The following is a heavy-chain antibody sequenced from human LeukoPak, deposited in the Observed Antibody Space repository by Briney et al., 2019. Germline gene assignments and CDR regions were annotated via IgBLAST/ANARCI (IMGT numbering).Heavy chain of an antibody. CDR2: INHSGST. J-gene: IGHJ6*03. CDR1: GGTFSGYY. D-gene: IGHD6-6*01. V-gene: IGHV4-34*01. CDR3: AGGSSSSSSLESYYYMDV. Sequence: AETLSLTCAAYGGTFSGYYWSWIRQPPGKGLEWIGEINHSGSTNYNPSIKMRVTISVATSKNQISLKLSSVTAADTAVYYCAGGSSSSSSLESYYYMDVWGKGTTVTVSS.